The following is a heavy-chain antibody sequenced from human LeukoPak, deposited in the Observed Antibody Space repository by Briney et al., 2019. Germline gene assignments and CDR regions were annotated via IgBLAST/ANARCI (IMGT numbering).Heavy chain of an antibody. CDR1: GGSISSYY. Sequence: PSETLSLTCTVSGGSISSYYWSWIRQPAGKGLEWIGRIYTSGSTNYNPSLKSRVTMSVDTSKNQFSLKLSSVTAADTAVYYCARAVTTVISRYYYYYMDVWGKGTTVTVSS. CDR3: ARAVTTVISRYYYYYMDV. CDR2: IYTSGST. J-gene: IGHJ6*03. V-gene: IGHV4-4*07. D-gene: IGHD4-11*01.